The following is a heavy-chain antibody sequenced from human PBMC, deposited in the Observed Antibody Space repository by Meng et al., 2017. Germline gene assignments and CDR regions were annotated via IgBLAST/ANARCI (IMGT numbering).Heavy chain of an antibody. Sequence: GESLKISCAASGFTFSSFAMSWVRQAPGKGLEWVSGISGNGGGTFYADSVKGRFSLSRDNSKNTLYLQMSRLRAEDTAVYYCAKDSYSGSGSYTWGTFDIWGQGSMVTVSS. V-gene: IGHV3-23*01. J-gene: IGHJ3*02. CDR3: AKDSYSGSGSYTWGTFDI. CDR1: GFTFSSFA. CDR2: ISGNGGGT. D-gene: IGHD3-10*01.